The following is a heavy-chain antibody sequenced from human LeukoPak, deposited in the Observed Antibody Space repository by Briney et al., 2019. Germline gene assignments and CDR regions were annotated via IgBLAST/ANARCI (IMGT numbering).Heavy chain of an antibody. V-gene: IGHV4-61*08. CDR1: GGSIRSGGYY. Sequence: SETLSLTCTVSGGSIRSGGYYWSWIRQPPGKGLEWIGYISYSGTTNYNPSLRIRVTISVDSSKNQFSLKLSSVTAADTAVYYCARSRPAAYMYYFDYWGQGTQVTVSS. CDR3: ARSRPAAYMYYFDY. D-gene: IGHD2-2*01. J-gene: IGHJ4*02. CDR2: ISYSGTT.